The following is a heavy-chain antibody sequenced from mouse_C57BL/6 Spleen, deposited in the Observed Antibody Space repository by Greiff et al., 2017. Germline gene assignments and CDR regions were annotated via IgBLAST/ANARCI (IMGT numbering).Heavy chain of an antibody. D-gene: IGHD4-1*01. V-gene: IGHV5-9-1*02. CDR1: GFTFSSYA. CDR2: ISSGGDYI. J-gene: IGHJ4*01. Sequence: EVQVVESGEGLVKPGGSLKLSCAASGFTFSSYAMSWVRQTPEKRLEWVAYISSGGDYIYYADTVKGRFTISRDNARNTLYLQMSSLKSEDTAMYYCTRDWDVPYAMDYWGQGTSVTVSS. CDR3: TRDWDVPYAMDY.